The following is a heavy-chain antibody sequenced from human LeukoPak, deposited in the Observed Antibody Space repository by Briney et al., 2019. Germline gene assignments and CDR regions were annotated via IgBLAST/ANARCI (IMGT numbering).Heavy chain of an antibody. J-gene: IGHJ5*02. D-gene: IGHD6-6*01. CDR1: DYTFTSYG. CDR3: ARDRRKQLVMGSKDNWFDP. V-gene: IGHV1-18*01. CDR2: ISAYNGNT. Sequence: ASVKVSCKASDYTFTSYGISWVRQAPGQGLEWMGWISAYNGNTNYAQKLQGRVTMTTDTSTSTAYMELRSLRSDDTAVYYCARDRRKQLVMGSKDNWFDPWGQGTLVTVSS.